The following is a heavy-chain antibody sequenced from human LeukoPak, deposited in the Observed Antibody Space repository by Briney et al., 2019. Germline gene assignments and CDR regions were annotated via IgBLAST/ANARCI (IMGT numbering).Heavy chain of an antibody. J-gene: IGHJ6*03. CDR1: GYTFTGYY. Sequence: GASVKVSCKASGYTFTGYYMHWVRLAPGQGLEWMGWINPNSGGTNYAQKFQGRVTMTRDTSISTAYMELSRLRSDDTAVYYCARLRRSFYCYYMDVWGKGTTVTVSS. V-gene: IGHV1-2*02. CDR2: INPNSGGT. CDR3: ARLRRSFYCYYMDV.